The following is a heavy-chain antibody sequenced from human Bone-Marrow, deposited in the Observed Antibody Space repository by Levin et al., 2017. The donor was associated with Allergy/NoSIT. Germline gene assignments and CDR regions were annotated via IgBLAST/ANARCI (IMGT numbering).Heavy chain of an antibody. D-gene: IGHD6-13*01. V-gene: IGHV3-30*09. CDR1: GFTFSAYA. CDR3: ARDRAAAGSSPFDH. J-gene: IGHJ4*02. CDR2: ITYDGGN. Sequence: GGSLRLSCAASGFTFSAYAMHWVRQAPGKGLEWVSLITYDGGNKYADSVKGRFAVSRDNSKNTLYLQMNSLRVDDTAMYYCARDRAAAGSSPFDHWGQGTLVTVSS.